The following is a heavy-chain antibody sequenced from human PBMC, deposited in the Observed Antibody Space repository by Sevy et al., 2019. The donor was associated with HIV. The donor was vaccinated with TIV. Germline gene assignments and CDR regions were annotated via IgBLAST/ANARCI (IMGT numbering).Heavy chain of an antibody. D-gene: IGHD3-22*01. J-gene: IGHJ4*02. Sequence: GGSLRLSCRTSGFTFSDYGISWFRQGPGKGLEWLGFIRSKGYGATTQYAASAGGRLRICIDDSKRIAYLQMSSLETEETALYFCAGEDSFNSYYFDLWGQGTQVTVSS. CDR3: AGEDSFNSYYFDL. CDR2: IRSKGYGATT. CDR1: GFTFSDYG. V-gene: IGHV3-49*03.